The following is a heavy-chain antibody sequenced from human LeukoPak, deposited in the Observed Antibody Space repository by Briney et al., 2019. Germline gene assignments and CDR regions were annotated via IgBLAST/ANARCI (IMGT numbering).Heavy chain of an antibody. J-gene: IGHJ4*02. V-gene: IGHV3-7*01. Sequence: AGGSLRLSCAASGFTFSSYAMSWVRQAPGEGLEWVANIKQDGSEKYYVDSVKGRFTISRDNAKNSLYLQMNSLRAEDTAVYYCARENYYDFWSGYSVGFDYWGQGTLVTVSS. CDR3: ARENYYDFWSGYSVGFDY. CDR1: GFTFSSYA. CDR2: IKQDGSEK. D-gene: IGHD3-3*01.